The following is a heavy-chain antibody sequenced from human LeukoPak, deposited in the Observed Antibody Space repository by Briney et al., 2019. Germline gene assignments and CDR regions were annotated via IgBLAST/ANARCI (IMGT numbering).Heavy chain of an antibody. Sequence: GGSLRLSCAASGFTVSSNYVSWVRQAPGKGLEWVSVIYSGGSTYYADSVKGRFTISRDNSKNTLYLQMNSLRAEDTAVYYCTRQSYGSGSYYIGYWGQGTLVTVSS. V-gene: IGHV3-53*01. J-gene: IGHJ4*02. D-gene: IGHD3-10*01. CDR1: GFTVSSNY. CDR2: IYSGGST. CDR3: TRQSYGSGSYYIGY.